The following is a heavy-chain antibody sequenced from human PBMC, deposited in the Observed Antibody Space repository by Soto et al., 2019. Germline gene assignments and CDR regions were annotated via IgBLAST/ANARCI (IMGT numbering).Heavy chain of an antibody. CDR3: ARFGGYCSSTSCSSYYYGMDV. Sequence: GASVKVSFKASGYTFTSYGISWVRQAPGQGLEWMGWISAYNGNTNYAQKLQGRVTMTTDTSTSTAYMELRSLRSDDTAVYYCARFGGYCSSTSCSSYYYGMDVWGQGTTVTVSS. CDR1: GYTFTSYG. J-gene: IGHJ6*02. D-gene: IGHD2-2*01. V-gene: IGHV1-18*04. CDR2: ISAYNGNT.